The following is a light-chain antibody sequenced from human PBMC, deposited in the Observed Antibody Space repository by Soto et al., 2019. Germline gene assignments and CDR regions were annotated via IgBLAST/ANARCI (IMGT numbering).Light chain of an antibody. CDR1: QSISRY. CDR3: QQSYSALLLT. Sequence: DIHMSQSPSSLSASAGDRVTITCRASQSISRYLNWYQQQPGQAQKLMIYAASSLQSGVPARFSCSGCGTEFALTISSLQPEDFATYYCQQSYSALLLTFGEGTKVDIK. CDR2: AAS. V-gene: IGKV1-39*01. J-gene: IGKJ4*01.